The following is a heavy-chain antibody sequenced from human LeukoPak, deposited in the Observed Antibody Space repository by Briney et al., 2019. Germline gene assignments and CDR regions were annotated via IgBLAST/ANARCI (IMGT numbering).Heavy chain of an antibody. Sequence: PGGSLRLSCAASGFTFSSYAMSWVRQAPGKGLEWVSAISGSGGSTYYADSVKGRFTISRDNSKNTLYLQMNSLRAEDTAVYYCAKDGHCSGGSCKGYFDYWGQGTLVTVSS. CDR1: GFTFSSYA. D-gene: IGHD2-15*01. V-gene: IGHV3-23*01. J-gene: IGHJ4*02. CDR2: ISGSGGST. CDR3: AKDGHCSGGSCKGYFDY.